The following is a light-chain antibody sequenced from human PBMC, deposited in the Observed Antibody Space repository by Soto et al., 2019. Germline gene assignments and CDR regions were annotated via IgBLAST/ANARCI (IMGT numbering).Light chain of an antibody. V-gene: IGLV2-8*01. CDR3: SSYAGSNNLV. J-gene: IGLJ2*01. CDR2: EVS. Sequence: QSVLTQPPSASGSPGQSVTISCTGTSSDVCAYNYVSWYQQHPGKAPKLMICEVSKRPSGVPDRFSGSKSGNTASLTVSGLQAEDEADYYCSSYAGSNNLVFGGGTKVTVL. CDR1: SSDVCAYNY.